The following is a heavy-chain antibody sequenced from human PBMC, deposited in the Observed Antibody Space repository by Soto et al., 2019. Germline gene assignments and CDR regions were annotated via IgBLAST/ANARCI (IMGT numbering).Heavy chain of an antibody. V-gene: IGHV1-8*01. D-gene: IGHD3-10*01. CDR3: PTMAKFGSLNWFDT. Sequence: ASVKVSCKASGYTFTNNDVSWVRQATGQGLEWMGWMNPGSGDTGYAQKFQGRVTMTRDISMATAYMELSSLRSDDTAIYYCPTMAKFGSLNWFDTWGQGTLVTVSS. J-gene: IGHJ5*02. CDR1: GYTFTNND. CDR2: MNPGSGDT.